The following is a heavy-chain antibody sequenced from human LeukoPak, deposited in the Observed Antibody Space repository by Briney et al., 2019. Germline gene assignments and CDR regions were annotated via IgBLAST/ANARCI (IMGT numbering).Heavy chain of an antibody. Sequence: PSETLSLTCTVSGGSISSSSYYWGWIRQPPGKGLEWIGSIYYSGSTYYNPSLKSRVTISVDTSKNQFSLKLSSVTAADTAVYYCARVARRWLHYTSGYYYYYMDVWGKGTTVTVSS. CDR2: IYYSGST. J-gene: IGHJ6*03. CDR3: ARVARRWLHYTSGYYYYYMDV. CDR1: GGSISSSSYY. D-gene: IGHD5-24*01. V-gene: IGHV4-39*07.